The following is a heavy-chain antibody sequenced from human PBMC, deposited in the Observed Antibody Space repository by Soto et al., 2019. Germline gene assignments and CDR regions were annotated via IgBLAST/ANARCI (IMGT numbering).Heavy chain of an antibody. Sequence: EVQLVESGGGLVQPGGSLRLSCAASGFTFSSYEMNWVRQAPGKGLEWVSYISSSSSYIYYADSVKGRFTISRDNAKNSLYLQMNSLRAEDTAVYYCARDYSKYYYYYGMDVWGQGTTVTVSS. V-gene: IGHV3-48*03. J-gene: IGHJ6*02. CDR1: GFTFSSYE. D-gene: IGHD4-4*01. CDR3: ARDYSKYYYYYGMDV. CDR2: ISSSSSYI.